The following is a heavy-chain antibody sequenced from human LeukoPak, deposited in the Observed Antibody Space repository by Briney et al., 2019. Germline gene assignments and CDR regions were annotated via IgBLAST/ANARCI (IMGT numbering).Heavy chain of an antibody. Sequence: SETLSLTCAVYGGSFSGYYWSWIRQPPGKGLEWIGEINHSGSTNYNPSLKSRVTISVDTSKNQFSLKLSSVTAADTAVYYCASPRGGYSLYYFDYWGQETLVTVSS. D-gene: IGHD3-22*01. CDR1: GGSFSGYY. CDR2: INHSGST. V-gene: IGHV4-34*01. J-gene: IGHJ4*02. CDR3: ASPRGGYSLYYFDY.